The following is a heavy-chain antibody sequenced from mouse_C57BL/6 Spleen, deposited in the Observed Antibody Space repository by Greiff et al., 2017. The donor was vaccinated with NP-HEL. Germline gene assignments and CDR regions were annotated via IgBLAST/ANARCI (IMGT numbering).Heavy chain of an antibody. CDR3: ARDGTGYFDY. D-gene: IGHD4-1*01. V-gene: IGHV1-54*01. CDR1: GYAFTNYL. Sequence: QVQLKESGAELVRPGTSVKVSCKASGYAFTNYLIEWVKQRPGQGLEWIGVINPGSGGTNYNEKFKGKATLTADKSSSTAYMQLSSLTSEDSAVYFCARDGTGYFDYWGQGTTLTVSS. CDR2: INPGSGGT. J-gene: IGHJ2*01.